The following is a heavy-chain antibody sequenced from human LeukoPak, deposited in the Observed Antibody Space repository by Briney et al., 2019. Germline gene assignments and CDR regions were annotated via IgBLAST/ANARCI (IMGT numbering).Heavy chain of an antibody. V-gene: IGHV4-39*06. CDR3: ARVTKYDNSRNNYYMDV. CDR2: INYRGAV. J-gene: IGHJ6*03. D-gene: IGHD4-17*01. Sequence: SETLSLTCAVSDGSTTGTRYYWGWFRQTPGKGPEWIGNINYRGAVYYNPSLRSRATISLDTSKNQFPLRLTSVTAADTAVYFCARVTKYDNSRNNYYMDVWGKGTTVTVSS. CDR1: DGSTTGTRYY.